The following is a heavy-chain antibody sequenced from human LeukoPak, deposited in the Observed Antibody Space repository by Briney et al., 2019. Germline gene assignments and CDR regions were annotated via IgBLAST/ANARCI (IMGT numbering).Heavy chain of an antibody. D-gene: IGHD1-26*01. CDR3: ARRSGSYDSFDM. Sequence: SSETLSLTCTVSGGSISSYYWSWIRQPAGKGLEWIGRIYTSGSTNYNPSLKSRVTMSVDTSKNHFSLKLSSVTAADTVVYYCARRSGSYDSFDMWGKEKMLPV. CDR1: GGSISSYY. V-gene: IGHV4-4*07. J-gene: IGHJ3*02. CDR2: IYTSGST.